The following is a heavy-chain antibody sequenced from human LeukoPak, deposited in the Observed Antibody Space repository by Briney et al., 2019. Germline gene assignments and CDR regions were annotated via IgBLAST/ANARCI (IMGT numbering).Heavy chain of an antibody. D-gene: IGHD3-22*01. Sequence: SPALSLTCTVSGGSISSGGYSWNWIRQPPGKDLEWIGYIYHSGNTYYNPSLKSRVTISVDRSKNQFSLKLTSVTAADTAVYYCAGGGDSSGFYYYFDSWGQGTLVTVSS. J-gene: IGHJ4*02. CDR1: GGSISSGGYS. CDR2: IYHSGNT. CDR3: AGGGDSSGFYYYFDS. V-gene: IGHV4-30-2*01.